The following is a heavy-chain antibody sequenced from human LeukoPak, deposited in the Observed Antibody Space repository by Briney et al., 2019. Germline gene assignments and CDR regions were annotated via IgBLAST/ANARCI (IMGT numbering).Heavy chain of an antibody. CDR1: GFTFSSYA. D-gene: IGHD3-22*01. V-gene: IGHV3-30*04. CDR3: ARELISSGYVDAFDI. J-gene: IGHJ3*02. Sequence: PGGSLRLSCAASGFTFSSYAMHWVRQAPGKGLEWVAVISYDGSNKYYADSVKGRFTISRDNSKNTLYLQMNSLRAEDTAVYYCARELISSGYVDAFDIWGQGTMVTVSS. CDR2: ISYDGSNK.